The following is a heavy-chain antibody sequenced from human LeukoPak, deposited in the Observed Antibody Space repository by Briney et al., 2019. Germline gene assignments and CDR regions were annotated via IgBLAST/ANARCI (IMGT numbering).Heavy chain of an antibody. CDR2: ISACNGNT. V-gene: IGHV1-18*01. Sequence: VASVKVSCKASVYTFTNYGISWVRQAPGQGLEWMGWISACNGNTNYAQKLQDRVTMTTDTSTSTAYMEVRSLRSDDTAVYYCARGAYCGGYCYQRSLDYWGPGALVTVSS. D-gene: IGHD2-21*02. CDR1: VYTFTNYG. CDR3: ARGAYCGGYCYQRSLDY. J-gene: IGHJ4*02.